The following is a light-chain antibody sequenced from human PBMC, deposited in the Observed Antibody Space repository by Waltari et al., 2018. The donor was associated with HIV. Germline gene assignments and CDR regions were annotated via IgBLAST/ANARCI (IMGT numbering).Light chain of an antibody. J-gene: IGLJ2*01. CDR1: TGPVTSGHH. Sequence: QAVFIQEPSLTVSPGGTVTLTCGPSTGPVTSGHHPYWYQQKSGQAPRTLIYNTFKKHSGTPARFSGSLLGGKAALTLSGAQPEDEAEYFCLLAFASARPVVFGGGTNLTVL. V-gene: IGLV7-46*01. CDR2: NTF. CDR3: LLAFASARPVV.